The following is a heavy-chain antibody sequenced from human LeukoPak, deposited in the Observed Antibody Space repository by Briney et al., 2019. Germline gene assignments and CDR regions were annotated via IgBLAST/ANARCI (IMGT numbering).Heavy chain of an antibody. D-gene: IGHD3-10*01. Sequence: SETLSLTCTVSGGSISSYYWSWIRQPPGKGLEWIGYIYYSGSTNYNPSLKSRVSISLDMSKSQFSLKMSSVTAADTAVYYCAREQTMIRRVMVGWGQGILVTVSS. CDR1: GGSISSYY. CDR2: IYYSGST. CDR3: AREQTMIRRVMVG. J-gene: IGHJ4*02. V-gene: IGHV4-59*01.